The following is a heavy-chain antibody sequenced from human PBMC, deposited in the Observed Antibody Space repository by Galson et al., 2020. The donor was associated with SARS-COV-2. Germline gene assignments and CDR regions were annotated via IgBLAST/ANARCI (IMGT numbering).Heavy chain of an antibody. CDR2: IYYSGST. CDR3: ARYYGDYSYFDY. J-gene: IGHJ4*02. D-gene: IGHD4-17*01. Sequence: SETLSLTCTVSGGSISSGGYYWSWIRQHPGKGLEWIGYIYYSGSTYYNPSLKSRVTISVDTSKNQFSLKLSSVTAADTAVYYCARYYGDYSYFDYWGQGTLVTVSP. V-gene: IGHV4-31*03. CDR1: GGSISSGGYY.